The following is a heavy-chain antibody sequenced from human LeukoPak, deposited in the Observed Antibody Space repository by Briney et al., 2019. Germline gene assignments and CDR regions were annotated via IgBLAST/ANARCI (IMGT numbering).Heavy chain of an antibody. CDR1: GFTFSSYG. J-gene: IGHJ4*02. CDR2: IWYDGGNK. Sequence: GRSLRLSCAASGFTFSSYGMHWVRQAPGKGLEWVAPIWYDGGNKYYADSVKGRFTISRDNSKNTLYLQMNSLTAEDTAVYYCARDIEEGRGDLRLGFDSWGQGTLVTVSS. V-gene: IGHV3-33*01. CDR3: ARDIEEGRGDLRLGFDS. D-gene: IGHD7-27*01.